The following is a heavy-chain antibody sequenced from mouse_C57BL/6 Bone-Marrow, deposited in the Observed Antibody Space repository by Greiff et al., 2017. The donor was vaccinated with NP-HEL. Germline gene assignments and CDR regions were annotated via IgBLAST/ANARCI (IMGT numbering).Heavy chain of an antibody. CDR1: GFTFTDYY. D-gene: IGHD2-4*01. Sequence: EVMLVESGGGLVQPGGSLSLSCAASGFTFTDYYMSWVRQPPGKALEWLGFIRNKANGYTTEYSASVKGRFTISRDNSQSILYLQMNALRAEDSATYYCAMYDYGRGSLMDYWGQGTSVTVSS. CDR3: AMYDYGRGSLMDY. CDR2: IRNKANGYTT. V-gene: IGHV7-3*01. J-gene: IGHJ4*01.